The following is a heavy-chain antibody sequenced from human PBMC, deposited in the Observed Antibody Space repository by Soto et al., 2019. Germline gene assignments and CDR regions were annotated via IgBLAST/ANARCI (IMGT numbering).Heavy chain of an antibody. D-gene: IGHD1-26*01. CDR1: GFTVSTYN. Sequence: EVHLVESGGGLMQPGGSLRLSCAASGFTVSTYNMIWVRQAPVKGLEWVSVTYSGGSTKYADSVKGRFTVSRDNSKNTLYLQMRSLRDEDTAVYYCARKLSGAVQGWAYGMDVWGRGTTVTVSS. J-gene: IGHJ6*02. CDR2: TYSGGST. CDR3: ARKLSGAVQGWAYGMDV. V-gene: IGHV3-53*02.